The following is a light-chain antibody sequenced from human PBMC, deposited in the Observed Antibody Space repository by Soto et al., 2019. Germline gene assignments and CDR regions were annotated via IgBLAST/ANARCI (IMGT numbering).Light chain of an antibody. J-gene: IGKJ1*01. V-gene: IGKV3D-15*01. CDR3: QQYNSYSWT. CDR1: QYINTR. Sequence: EILLTQSPATLSSFPGDRVTLSCRASQYINTRLAWYKHRPGQAPRLLIYQTSIRAAGIPARFRGSGSGTEFTLTISSLKPDDFETYYCQQYNSYSWTFGQGTKVDIK. CDR2: QTS.